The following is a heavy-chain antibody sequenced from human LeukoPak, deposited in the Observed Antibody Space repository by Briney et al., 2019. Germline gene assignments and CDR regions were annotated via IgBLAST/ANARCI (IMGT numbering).Heavy chain of an antibody. J-gene: IGHJ4*02. CDR2: IKQDGTGE. Sequence: GGSLRLSCVASGFTFSSSWMSWVRRAPGKRLEWVANIKQDGTGEYYVDSVRGRFSISKDNAKNSLYLQMNSLRAEDTAVYYCARDPCHGALDYWGQGALVTVSS. CDR1: GFTFSSSW. V-gene: IGHV3-7*03. CDR3: ARDPCHGALDY. D-gene: IGHD2-2*01.